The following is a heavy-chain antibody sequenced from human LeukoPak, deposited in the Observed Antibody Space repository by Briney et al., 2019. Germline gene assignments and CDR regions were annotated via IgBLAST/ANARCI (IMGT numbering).Heavy chain of an antibody. CDR1: GFTFSDYY. CDR3: ARGPSYQGGFDY. J-gene: IGHJ4*02. D-gene: IGHD1-26*01. Sequence: GGSLRLSCVASGFTFSDYYMSWIRQAPGKGLEWISYIDSSGTTIHYVDSVKGRFTISRNNANESLYLQMNSLRADDTAVYYCARGPSYQGGFDYWGQGTLVTVSS. CDR2: IDSSGTTI. V-gene: IGHV3-11*04.